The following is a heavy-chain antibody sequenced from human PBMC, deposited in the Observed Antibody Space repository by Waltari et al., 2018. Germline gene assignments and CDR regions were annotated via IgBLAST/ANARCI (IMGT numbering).Heavy chain of an antibody. CDR3: ARGRRIAAAGTYYYGMDV. Sequence: QVQLQQWGAGLLKPSETLSLTCAVYGGSFSGYYWRWLRQPPGKGLEWIGEINHSGSTNYNPSLKSRVTISVDTSKNQFSLKLSSVTAADTAVYYCARGRRIAAAGTYYYGMDVWGQGTTVTVSS. CDR2: INHSGST. V-gene: IGHV4-34*01. D-gene: IGHD6-13*01. CDR1: GGSFSGYY. J-gene: IGHJ6*02.